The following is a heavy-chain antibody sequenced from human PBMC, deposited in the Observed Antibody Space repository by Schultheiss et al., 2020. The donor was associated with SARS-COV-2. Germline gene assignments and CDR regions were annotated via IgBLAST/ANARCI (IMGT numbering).Heavy chain of an antibody. Sequence: ASVKVSCKASGYTFTSYGISWVRQAPGQGLEWMGWISAYNGNTNYAQKLQGRVTMTTDTSTSTAYMELRSLRSDDTAVYYCATDRGYCSGGSCYLVWFDPWGQGTLVTVSS. D-gene: IGHD2-15*01. CDR1: GYTFTSYG. V-gene: IGHV1-18*01. CDR3: ATDRGYCSGGSCYLVWFDP. CDR2: ISAYNGNT. J-gene: IGHJ5*02.